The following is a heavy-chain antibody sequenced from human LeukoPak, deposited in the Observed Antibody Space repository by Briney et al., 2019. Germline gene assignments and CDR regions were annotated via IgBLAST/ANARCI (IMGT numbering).Heavy chain of an antibody. CDR2: TSHDGRTK. CDR3: ARPSPPGDGYNPPDH. V-gene: IGHV3-30*04. Sequence: PGGSLRLSCVVSGFNFDNFAMHWVRQPLGKGLEWVAVTSHDGRTKYCADSMKGRITISRDNSKNTLFLQMNNLRSEDTAVYFCARPSPPGDGYNPPDHWGQGTLVTVSS. CDR1: GFNFDNFA. J-gene: IGHJ4*02. D-gene: IGHD5-24*01.